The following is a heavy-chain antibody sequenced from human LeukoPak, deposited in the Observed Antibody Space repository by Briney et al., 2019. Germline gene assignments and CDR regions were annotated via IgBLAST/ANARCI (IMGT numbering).Heavy chain of an antibody. Sequence: ASVKVSCKASGYTFTSYGITWVRQAPGQGLEWMGWISAYNGNTNYAQKLQGRVTMTTDTSTSTAYMELRSLRSDDTAVYYCARDRLLLWFGENMDVWGKGTTVTISS. CDR1: GYTFTSYG. CDR2: ISAYNGNT. D-gene: IGHD3-10*01. J-gene: IGHJ6*04. CDR3: ARDRLLLWFGENMDV. V-gene: IGHV1-18*01.